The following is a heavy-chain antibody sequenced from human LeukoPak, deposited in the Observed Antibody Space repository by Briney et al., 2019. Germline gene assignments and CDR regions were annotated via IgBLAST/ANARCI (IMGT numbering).Heavy chain of an antibody. J-gene: IGHJ5*02. CDR1: GYTFTSYD. Sequence: ASVKVSCKASGYTFTSYDINWVRQATGQGLEWMGWMNPNSGNTGYAQKFQGRVTMTRNTSISTAYMELSSLRPEDTAVYYCAILLGYCSSTSCWSWFDPWGQGTLVTVSS. CDR3: AILLGYCSSTSCWSWFDP. D-gene: IGHD2-2*01. V-gene: IGHV1-8*01. CDR2: MNPNSGNT.